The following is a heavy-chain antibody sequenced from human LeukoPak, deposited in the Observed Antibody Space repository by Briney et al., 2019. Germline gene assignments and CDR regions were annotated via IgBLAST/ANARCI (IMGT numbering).Heavy chain of an antibody. J-gene: IGHJ5*02. Sequence: ASVKVSCKASGYTFTGYYMHWVRQAPGQGLEWMGWINPNSGGTNYAQKFQGRVTMTRDTSISTAYMELSRLRSDDTAGYYCAREAQLHNWFDPWGQGTLVTVSS. V-gene: IGHV1-2*02. CDR1: GYTFTGYY. CDR3: AREAQLHNWFDP. D-gene: IGHD1-1*01. CDR2: INPNSGGT.